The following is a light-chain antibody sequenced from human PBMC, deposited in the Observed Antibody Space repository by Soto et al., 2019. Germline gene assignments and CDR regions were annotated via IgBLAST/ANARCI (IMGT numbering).Light chain of an antibody. CDR3: QQRHMWLIT. CDR1: QSVSSY. J-gene: IGKJ5*01. V-gene: IGKV3-11*01. CDR2: EAS. Sequence: ITLTQSPATPSLSPGERATLSCRASQSVSSYLAWYQQRPGPAPRLLIYEASSRATGVPARFSGSGSGTDFTLTISSLEPEDSAVYYCQQRHMWLITFGQGTRLEIK.